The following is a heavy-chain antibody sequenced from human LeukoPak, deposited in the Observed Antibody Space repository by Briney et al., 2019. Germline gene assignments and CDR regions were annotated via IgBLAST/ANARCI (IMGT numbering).Heavy chain of an antibody. CDR2: IYYSGST. CDR1: GGSISSYY. J-gene: IGHJ4*02. CDR3: AKKRRFCSGGSCSLLLNY. Sequence: SETLSLTCTVSGGSISSYYWSWIRQPPGRGLEWIGYIYYSGSTNYNPSLKSRVSISVDTSKNQFSLKLNSVTAADTAIYYCAKKRRFCSGGSCSLLLNYWGQGTLVTVPS. D-gene: IGHD2-15*01. V-gene: IGHV4-59*08.